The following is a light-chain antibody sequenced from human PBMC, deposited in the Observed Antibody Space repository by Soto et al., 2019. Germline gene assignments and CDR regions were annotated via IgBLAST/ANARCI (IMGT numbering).Light chain of an antibody. CDR3: QQDNSSPLT. J-gene: IGKJ1*01. V-gene: IGKV1-39*01. CDR1: QSITSY. CDR2: GAS. Sequence: DIQMTQFTSSLSASLGDRFTITCLASQSITSYLNWYQQKPGKAPNLLIYGASSLQSGVPSRFSGSGSGTDFTLTISSLQPEDFATYYCQQDNSSPLTFGQGTKVEIK.